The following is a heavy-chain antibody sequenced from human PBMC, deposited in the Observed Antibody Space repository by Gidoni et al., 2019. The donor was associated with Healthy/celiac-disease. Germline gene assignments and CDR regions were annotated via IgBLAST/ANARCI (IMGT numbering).Heavy chain of an antibody. J-gene: IGHJ3*02. V-gene: IGHV5-51*01. CDR3: ARPNCGGDGFGAGGAFDI. D-gene: IGHD2-21*02. Sequence: EVQLVQSGAEVKKAGESLKIPCKGSGYRFTSYCIGWVRQMPGKGLEGMGIIYPGDSDTRSSPSFQGQVNISAEKSSSTVYLQWSSLKASDTAMYYCARPNCGGDGFGAGGAFDIWGQGTMVTVSS. CDR1: GYRFTSYC. CDR2: IYPGDSDT.